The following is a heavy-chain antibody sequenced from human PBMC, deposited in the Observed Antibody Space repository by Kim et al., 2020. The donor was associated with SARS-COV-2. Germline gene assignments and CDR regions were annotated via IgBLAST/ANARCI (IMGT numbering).Heavy chain of an antibody. V-gene: IGHV3-9*01. CDR2: TNWNSDNI. Sequence: GGSLRLSCAASGFTFDDYAMHWVRQAPGKGLEWVSGTNWNSDNIAYADSVKGRFTISRDNAKNFLYLQMNSLRPEDTAVYYCAKDGLGWRSAWWYFDLWAVAPWSLS. CDR3: AKDGLGWRSAWWYFDL. J-gene: IGHJ2*01. D-gene: IGHD3-16*01. CDR1: GFTFDDYA.